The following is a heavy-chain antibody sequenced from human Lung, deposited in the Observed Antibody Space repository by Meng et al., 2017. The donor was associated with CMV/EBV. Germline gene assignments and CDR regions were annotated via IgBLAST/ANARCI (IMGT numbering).Heavy chain of an antibody. V-gene: IGHV1-69*10. CDR1: GGTSNTYT. Sequence: SVXVSCKASGGTSNTYTFNWVRQAPGRGLEWMGGIIPYLDESNYAQTFQGRLTITSDRSTAAFMELTSLRSEDTAVYFCAGRGPYGRVLNVWGQGTLVTVSS. CDR2: IIPYLDES. J-gene: IGHJ4*03. D-gene: IGHD3-10*01. CDR3: AGRGPYGRVLNV.